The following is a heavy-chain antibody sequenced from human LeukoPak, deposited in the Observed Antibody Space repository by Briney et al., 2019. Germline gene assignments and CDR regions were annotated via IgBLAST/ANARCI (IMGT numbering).Heavy chain of an antibody. CDR1: GGTFSSYA. CDR2: IIPIFGTA. V-gene: IGHV1-69*13. J-gene: IGHJ4*02. Sequence: SVKVSCKASGGTFSSYAISWVRQAPGQGLEWMGGIIPIFGTANYAQKFQGRGTITADESTSTAYMELSSLRSEDTAVYYCARKSSSWSSFDYWGQGTLVTVSS. D-gene: IGHD6-13*01. CDR3: ARKSSSWSSFDY.